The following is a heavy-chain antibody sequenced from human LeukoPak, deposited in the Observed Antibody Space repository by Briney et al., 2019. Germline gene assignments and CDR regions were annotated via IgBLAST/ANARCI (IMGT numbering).Heavy chain of an antibody. CDR3: ARTVAAAETYYYYYMDV. CDR1: GYTFTSYY. D-gene: IGHD6-13*01. V-gene: IGHV1-46*01. Sequence: ASVKVSCKSSGYTFTSYYMHWVRQAPGQGLEWMGIINPSGGSTSYAQKFQGRVTMTRDTSTSTVYMELSSLRSEDTAVYYCARTVAAAETYYYYYMDVWGKGTTVTISS. CDR2: INPSGGST. J-gene: IGHJ6*03.